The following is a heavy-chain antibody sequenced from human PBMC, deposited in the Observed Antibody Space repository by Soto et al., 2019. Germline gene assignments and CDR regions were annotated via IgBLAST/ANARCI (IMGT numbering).Heavy chain of an antibody. V-gene: IGHV3-33*01. CDR2: ILNDGSNR. Sequence: QVQLVESGGGVVQPGRSLRLSCAASGFTFSNYGMHWVRQAPGKGLEWVAVILNDGSNRYHADSVKDRFTISRDNSKNMLYLQMNSLRAEDTAVYYCARDDEYSGYGMDVWGQGTTVTVS. CDR3: ARDDEYSGYGMDV. D-gene: IGHD3-10*01. CDR1: GFTFSNYG. J-gene: IGHJ6*02.